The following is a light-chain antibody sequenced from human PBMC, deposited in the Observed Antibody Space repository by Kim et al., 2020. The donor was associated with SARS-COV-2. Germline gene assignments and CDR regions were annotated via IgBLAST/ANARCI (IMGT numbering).Light chain of an antibody. V-gene: IGLV3-1*01. CDR3: QAWDSSTVV. Sequence: SYELTQPPSVSVSPGQTASITCSGDKLGDKYACWYQQKPGQSPVLVIYQDNKRPSGIPERFSGSNSGNTATLTISGTQAVDEADDYCQAWDSSTVVFGGGTQLTVL. CDR1: KLGDKY. J-gene: IGLJ2*01. CDR2: QDN.